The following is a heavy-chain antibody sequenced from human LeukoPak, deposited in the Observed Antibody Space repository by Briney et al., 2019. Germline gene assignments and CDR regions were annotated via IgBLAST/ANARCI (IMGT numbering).Heavy chain of an antibody. CDR1: GGSISSYY. V-gene: IGHV4-59*08. CDR2: IYYSGST. D-gene: IGHD5-18*01. CDR3: ARHLDQGIPYYYGMDV. J-gene: IGHJ6*02. Sequence: SETLSLTCTVSGGSISSYYWSWIRQPPGKGLEWIGYIYYSGSTNYNPSLKSRVTISVDTSKNQFSLKLSSVTAADTAVYYCARHLDQGIPYYYGMDVWGQGTTVIVSS.